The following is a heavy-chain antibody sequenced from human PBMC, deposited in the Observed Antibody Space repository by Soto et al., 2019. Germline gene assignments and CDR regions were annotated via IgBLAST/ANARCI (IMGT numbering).Heavy chain of an antibody. J-gene: IGHJ4*02. V-gene: IGHV3-23*01. Sequence: EVQLLESGGGLVQPGGSLRLSCGASGFSFNNYAMTWVRQAPGKGLEWVSANSGGGDTTSYADSLKGRFTVSRDGSKNTLYLQMSSLRAEDTPLYYSAKGRGGTGSLTPRVDFWGQGTLITVSS. D-gene: IGHD3-10*01. CDR1: GFSFNNYA. CDR3: AKGRGGTGSLTPRVDF. CDR2: NSGGGDTT.